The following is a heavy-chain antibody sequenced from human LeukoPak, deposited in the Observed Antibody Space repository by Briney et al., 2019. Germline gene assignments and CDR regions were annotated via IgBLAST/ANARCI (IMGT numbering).Heavy chain of an antibody. CDR1: GYTFTGYY. CDR3: ARDVVGATLDY. J-gene: IGHJ4*02. Sequence: ASVKVSCKTSGYTFTGYYMHWVRQAPGQGLEWMGWINPNNGDTKYAQKFQGRVTMTRDTSISTAYMELSRLRSDDTAVYYCARDVVGATLDYWGQGTLVTVSS. CDR2: INPNNGDT. D-gene: IGHD1-26*01. V-gene: IGHV1-2*02.